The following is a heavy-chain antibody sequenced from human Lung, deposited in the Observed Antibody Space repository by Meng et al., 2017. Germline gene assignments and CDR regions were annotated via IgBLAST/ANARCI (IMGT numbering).Heavy chain of an antibody. V-gene: IGHV1-8*01. Sequence: QGRLCQSGAEVKKTGVSVKVSCKASGYSFTSDINWVRQATGQGLEWMGWMNPKSGNTGYAQKFQGRVTMTRDTSISTAYMELSSLRSEDTAVYYCARAEDYYDSSGYYYGLDYWGQGTLVTVSS. CDR2: MNPKSGNT. D-gene: IGHD3-22*01. CDR1: GYSFTSD. CDR3: ARAEDYYDSSGYYYGLDY. J-gene: IGHJ4*02.